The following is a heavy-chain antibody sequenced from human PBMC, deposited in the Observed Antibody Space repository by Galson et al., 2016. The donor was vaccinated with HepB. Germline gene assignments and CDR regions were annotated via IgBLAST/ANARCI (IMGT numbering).Heavy chain of an antibody. CDR2: IYYTGRT. V-gene: IGHV4-31*03. D-gene: IGHD3-22*01. CDR3: ARAWSFDSSGFFATAAFDF. Sequence: TLSLTCTVSGGSISSENSYWSWIRQYPGKGLEWFGFIYYTGRTYYNPSLKSRVTMSVDTSQNQFSLGLSSVTAADTAVYYCARAWSFDSSGFFATAAFDFWGQGTMVAVSS. CDR1: GGSISSENSY. J-gene: IGHJ3*01.